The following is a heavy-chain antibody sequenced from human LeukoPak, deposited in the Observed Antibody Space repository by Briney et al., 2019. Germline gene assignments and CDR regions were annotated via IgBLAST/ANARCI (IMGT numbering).Heavy chain of an antibody. CDR3: ARGKYSSGWYLDY. V-gene: IGHV4-59*01. D-gene: IGHD6-19*01. CDR2: FDNSGSS. Sequence: ASETLSLTCIVSGGSISRYYWSWIRQPPGKGLEWIGYFDNSGSSNYNPSLKNRLTISEDTSKNQFALKLRSVTAADTAVYYCARGKYSSGWYLDYWGQGTLVTVSS. CDR1: GGSISRYY. J-gene: IGHJ4*02.